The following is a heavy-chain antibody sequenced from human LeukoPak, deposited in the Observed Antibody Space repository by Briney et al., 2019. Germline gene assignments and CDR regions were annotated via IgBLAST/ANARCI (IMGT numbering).Heavy chain of an antibody. D-gene: IGHD4-11*01. CDR3: ARDAQRGFDYSNSLEY. CDR1: GFIYSHYG. CDR2: IWSDGSNR. V-gene: IGHV3-33*01. J-gene: IGHJ4*01. Sequence: GGSLRLSCAASGFIYSHYGMHWVRQAPGKGLEWVAVIWSDGSNRFYAGSVKGGFTISRDNSQNTLFLQMNSLRAEDTAMYYCARDAQRGFDYSNSLEYWGHGTLVTVSS.